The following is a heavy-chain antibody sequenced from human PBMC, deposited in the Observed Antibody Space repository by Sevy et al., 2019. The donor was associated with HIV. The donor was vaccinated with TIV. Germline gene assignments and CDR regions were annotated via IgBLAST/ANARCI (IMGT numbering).Heavy chain of an antibody. CDR1: GGSISSGDYY. CDR2: IYYSGST. Sequence: SETLSLTCTVSGGSISSGDYYWSWIRQPPGKGLEGIGYIYYSGSTYYNPSLKSRVTISVDTSKNQFSLKLSSVTAADTAVYYCARVGSYYYDRAYFDYWGQGTLVTVSS. V-gene: IGHV4-30-4*01. CDR3: ARVGSYYYDRAYFDY. D-gene: IGHD3-10*01. J-gene: IGHJ4*02.